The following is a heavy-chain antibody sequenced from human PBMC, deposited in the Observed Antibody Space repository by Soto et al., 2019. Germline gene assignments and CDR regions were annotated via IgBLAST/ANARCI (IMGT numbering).Heavy chain of an antibody. CDR1: GGTISSFA. V-gene: IGHV1-69*01. D-gene: IGHD3-3*01. J-gene: IGHJ4*02. CDR2: IVPIDGST. CDR3: ARSFTKSRRGGVAFDY. Sequence: QVQLVQSGAEVKKPGSSVKVSCTTSGGTISSFAINWVRQAPGQGLEWMGGIVPIDGSTNYAEKFQGRVTITADASTRTVYMDLSSLRSEDTAVYYCARSFTKSRRGGVAFDYWGQGTLLSVSP.